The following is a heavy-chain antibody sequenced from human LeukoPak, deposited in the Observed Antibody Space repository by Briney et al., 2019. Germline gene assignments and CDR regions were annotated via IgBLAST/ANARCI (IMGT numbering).Heavy chain of an antibody. CDR3: AREDSSGYYFDY. Sequence: ASVKVSCKASGYIFTGYYMHWVRQAPGQGLEWMGWISPKSGGTNYAQKFQGRINMTRGTSISTAYMDLSGLRSDDTAVYYCAREDSSGYYFDYWGQGTLVTVSS. CDR1: GYIFTGYY. J-gene: IGHJ4*02. V-gene: IGHV1-2*02. D-gene: IGHD3-22*01. CDR2: ISPKSGGT.